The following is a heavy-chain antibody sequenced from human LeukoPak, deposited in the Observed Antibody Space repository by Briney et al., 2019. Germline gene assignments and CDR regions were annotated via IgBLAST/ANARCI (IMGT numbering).Heavy chain of an antibody. Sequence: RASVKDSCKASGYTFTNYAMHWVRQAPGQRLEWMGWINAGNGNTKYSQKFQGRVTITRDTSASTAYMELSNLRSEDTAVYYCARDVGGSYFDYWGQGTLVTVFS. CDR2: INAGNGNT. D-gene: IGHD3-16*01. J-gene: IGHJ4*02. V-gene: IGHV1-3*01. CDR1: GYTFTNYA. CDR3: ARDVGGSYFDY.